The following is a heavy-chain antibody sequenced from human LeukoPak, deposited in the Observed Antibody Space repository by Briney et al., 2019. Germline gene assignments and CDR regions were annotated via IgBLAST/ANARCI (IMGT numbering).Heavy chain of an antibody. CDR2: ISYDGSNK. CDR3: TTDTWYSAGH. J-gene: IGHJ4*02. V-gene: IGHV3-30*03. D-gene: IGHD2-15*01. Sequence: PGGSLRLSCAASGFTFSSYGMHWVRQAPGKGLEWVAVISYDGSNKYYADSVKGRFTISRDNAKNSLFLQMNSLRAEDTAIYYCTTDTWYSAGHWGQGTLVTVSS. CDR1: GFTFSSYG.